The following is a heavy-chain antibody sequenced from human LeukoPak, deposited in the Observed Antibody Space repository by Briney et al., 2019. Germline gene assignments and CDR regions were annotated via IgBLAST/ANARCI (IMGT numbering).Heavy chain of an antibody. J-gene: IGHJ4*02. Sequence: PGGSLRLSCTASGFTLSSYEMTWIRQAPGKGLEWVSSIDYIGDTTYYADSVKGRFTISRDNSKNPLYLQLTSLRAEDPAVYYCAKDRTYYDSSGLGNWGQGTLVTVSS. D-gene: IGHD3-22*01. CDR1: GFTLSSYE. CDR2: IDYIGDTT. V-gene: IGHV3-23*01. CDR3: AKDRTYYDSSGLGN.